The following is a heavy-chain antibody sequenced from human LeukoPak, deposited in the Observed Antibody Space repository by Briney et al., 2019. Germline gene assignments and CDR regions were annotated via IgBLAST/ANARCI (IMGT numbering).Heavy chain of an antibody. CDR2: IKQDGSEK. D-gene: IGHD2/OR15-2a*01. CDR3: ASSSREY. CDR1: GFTFSSYA. J-gene: IGHJ4*02. V-gene: IGHV3-7*01. Sequence: GGSLRLSCAASGFTFSSYAMSWVRQAPGKGLEWVANIKQDGSEKYYVDSVKGRFTISRDNSKNSLYLQLNSLRAEDTAVYYCASSSREYWGQGTLVTVSS.